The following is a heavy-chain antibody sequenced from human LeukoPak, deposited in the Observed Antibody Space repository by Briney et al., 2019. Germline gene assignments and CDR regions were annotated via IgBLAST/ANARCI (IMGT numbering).Heavy chain of an antibody. J-gene: IGHJ5*02. CDR1: GYAFTRYG. D-gene: IGHD2-2*01. CDR3: ARGWVPAAKGENWFDP. V-gene: IGHV1-18*04. Sequence: ASVKVSCKASGYAFTRYGISWVRQAPGRGLEWMGWISAYNGNTNYAQKLQGRVTMTTDTSTSTAYMELRSLRSDDTAVYYCARGWVPAAKGENWFDPWGQGTLVTVSS. CDR2: ISAYNGNT.